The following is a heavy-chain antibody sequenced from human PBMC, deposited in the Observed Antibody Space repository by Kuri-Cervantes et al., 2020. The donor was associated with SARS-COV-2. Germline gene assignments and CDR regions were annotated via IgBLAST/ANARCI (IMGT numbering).Heavy chain of an antibody. CDR3: ARDANTIFGVVIDAFDY. D-gene: IGHD3-3*01. CDR2: INPNSGGT. Sequence: ASVKVSCKASGYTFTGYYMHWVRQAPGQGLEWMGWINPNSGGTNYAQKFQGRVTMTRDTSISTAYMELSRLRSDDTAVYYCARDANTIFGVVIDAFDYWGQGTLVTDSS. J-gene: IGHJ4*02. V-gene: IGHV1-2*02. CDR1: GYTFTGYY.